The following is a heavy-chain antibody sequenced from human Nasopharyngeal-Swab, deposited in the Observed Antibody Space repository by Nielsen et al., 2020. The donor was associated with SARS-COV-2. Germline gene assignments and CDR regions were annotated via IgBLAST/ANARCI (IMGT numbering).Heavy chain of an antibody. Sequence: GESLKISCAASGFTVSSNYMSWVRQAAGKGEEGGEVIYSGGSTYYADSVKGRFTISRHNSKNTLYLQMNSLRAEDTAVYYCARSLGNYDILTGYYWYYGMDVWGQGTTVTVSS. V-gene: IGHV3-53*04. D-gene: IGHD3-9*01. CDR2: IYSGGST. J-gene: IGHJ6*02. CDR1: GFTVSSNY. CDR3: ARSLGNYDILTGYYWYYGMDV.